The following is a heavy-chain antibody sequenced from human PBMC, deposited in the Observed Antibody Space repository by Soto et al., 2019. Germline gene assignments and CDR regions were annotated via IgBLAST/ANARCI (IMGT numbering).Heavy chain of an antibody. V-gene: IGHV3-30*18. CDR3: AKPEVVGATISYFDY. CDR1: GFTFSSYG. J-gene: IGHJ4*02. CDR2: ISYDGSNK. Sequence: TGGSLRLSCAASGFTFSSYGMHWVRQAPGKGLEWVAVISYDGSNKYYADSVKGRFTISRDNSKNTLYLQMNSLRAEDTAVYYCAKPEVVGATISYFDYWGQGTLVTVSS. D-gene: IGHD1-26*01.